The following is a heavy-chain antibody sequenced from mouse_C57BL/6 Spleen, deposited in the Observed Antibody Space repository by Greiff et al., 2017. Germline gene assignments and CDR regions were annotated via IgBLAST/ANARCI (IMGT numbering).Heavy chain of an antibody. V-gene: IGHV1-80*01. D-gene: IGHD2-3*01. Sequence: QVHVKQSGAELVKPGASVKISCKASGYAFSSYWMNWVKQRPGKGLEWIGQIYPGDGDTNYNGKFKGKATLTADKSSSTAYMQLSSLTSEDSAVYFCARSGDGYDYAMDYWGQGTSVTVSS. J-gene: IGHJ4*01. CDR1: GYAFSSYW. CDR2: IYPGDGDT. CDR3: ARSGDGYDYAMDY.